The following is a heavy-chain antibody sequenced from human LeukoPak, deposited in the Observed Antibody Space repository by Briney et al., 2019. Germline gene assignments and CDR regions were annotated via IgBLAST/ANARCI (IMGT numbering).Heavy chain of an antibody. D-gene: IGHD6-13*01. V-gene: IGHV1-2*06. J-gene: IGHJ3*02. CDR3: ARAGRAAADAFDI. Sequence: ASVKVSCKASGYTFTGYYMHWVRQAPGQGLEWMGRINPNSGGTNYAQKFQGRVTMPRDTSISTAYMELSRLRSDDTAGYYCARAGRAAADAFDIWGQGTMVTVSS. CDR1: GYTFTGYY. CDR2: INPNSGGT.